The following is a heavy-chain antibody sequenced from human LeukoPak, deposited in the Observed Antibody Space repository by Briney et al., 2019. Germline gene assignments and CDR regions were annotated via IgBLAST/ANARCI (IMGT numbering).Heavy chain of an antibody. CDR1: GFTFDDYA. V-gene: IGHV3-43D*03. D-gene: IGHD5-18*01. Sequence: GGSLRLSCAASGFTFDDYAMHWVRQAPGKGLEWVSLISWDGGSTYYADSVKGRFTISRDNSKNTLYLQMNSLRAEDTAVYYCARGRGYSQSNWVDPWGQGTMVTVSA. CDR3: ARGRGYSQSNWVDP. J-gene: IGHJ5*02. CDR2: ISWDGGST.